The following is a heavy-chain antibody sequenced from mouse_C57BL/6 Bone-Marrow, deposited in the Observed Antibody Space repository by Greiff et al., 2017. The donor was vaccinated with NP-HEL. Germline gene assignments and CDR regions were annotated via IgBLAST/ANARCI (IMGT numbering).Heavy chain of an antibody. J-gene: IGHJ2*01. CDR1: GYTFTSYW. D-gene: IGHD1-1*01. Sequence: QVQLQQPGAELVKPGASVKLSCKASGYTFTSYWMQWVKQRPGQGLEWIGEIDPSDSYTNYNQKFKGKATLTEDTSSSTAYMQLSSLTSEDSAVYYCARSTVVAKGYFDYWGQGTTLTVSS. CDR3: ARSTVVAKGYFDY. V-gene: IGHV1-50*01. CDR2: IDPSDSYT.